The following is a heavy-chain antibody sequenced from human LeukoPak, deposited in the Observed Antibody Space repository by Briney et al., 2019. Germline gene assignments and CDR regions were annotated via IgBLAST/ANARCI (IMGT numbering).Heavy chain of an antibody. CDR1: GGTFSSYA. Sequence: GASVKVSCKASGGTFSSYAISWVRQAPGQGLEWMGGIIPIFGTANYAQKFQGRVTITTDESTSTAYMELSSLRSEDTAVYYCASPLNYYDSSGYRAYYYYYMDVWGKGTTVTVSS. D-gene: IGHD3-22*01. J-gene: IGHJ6*03. CDR3: ASPLNYYDSSGYRAYYYYYMDV. V-gene: IGHV1-69*05. CDR2: IIPIFGTA.